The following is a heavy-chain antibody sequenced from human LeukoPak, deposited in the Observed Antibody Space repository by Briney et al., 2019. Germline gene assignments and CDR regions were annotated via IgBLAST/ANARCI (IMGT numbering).Heavy chain of an antibody. CDR1: GFTFSSYA. CDR2: ISGSGGST. D-gene: IGHD3-22*01. V-gene: IGHV3-23*01. J-gene: IGHJ4*02. Sequence: GGSLRLSCAASGFTFSSYAMSWVRQAPGKGLEWVSAISGSGGSTYYADSVKGRFTISRDNSKNTLYLQMNSLRAEDTAVYYCAKDFGRYYYDSSGYDYWGQGTLVTVSS. CDR3: AKDFGRYYYDSSGYDY.